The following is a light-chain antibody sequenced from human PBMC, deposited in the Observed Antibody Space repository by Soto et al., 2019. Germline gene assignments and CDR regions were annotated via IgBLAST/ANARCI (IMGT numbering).Light chain of an antibody. CDR3: CSYTTSNNRQIV. V-gene: IGLV2-14*01. CDR1: SSDVGGYNY. J-gene: IGLJ1*01. Sequence: QSVLNQPASVSGSPGHSITISCPGTSSDVGGYNYVSWHQQQPGKTPKLMIYDVSNRPTGVSNRFSGSKSGNTASLTISGLQAEDEADYYCCSYTTSNNRQIVFGTG. CDR2: DVS.